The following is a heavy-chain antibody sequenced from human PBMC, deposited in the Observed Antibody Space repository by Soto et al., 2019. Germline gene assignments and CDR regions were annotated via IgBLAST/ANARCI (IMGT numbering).Heavy chain of an antibody. CDR2: INPNSGGT. CDR3: LRNSGGYDSYYFDY. Sequence: ASVKVSCKASGYTFTGYYMHWVRQAPGQGLEWMGWINPNSGGTNYAQKFQGRVTMTRDTSISTAYMELSRLRSDDTAVYYCLRNSGGYDSYYFDYWGQGTLVTVSS. J-gene: IGHJ4*02. D-gene: IGHD1-26*01. CDR1: GYTFTGYY. V-gene: IGHV1-2*02.